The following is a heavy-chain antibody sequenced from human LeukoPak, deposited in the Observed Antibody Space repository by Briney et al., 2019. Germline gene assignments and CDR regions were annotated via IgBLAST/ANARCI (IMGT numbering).Heavy chain of an antibody. CDR1: GFTFSSYA. CDR2: IYSGGST. Sequence: PGGSLRLSCAASGFTFSSYAMSWVRQAPGKGLEWVSVIYSGGSTYYADSVKGRFTISRDNSKNTLYLQMNSLRAEDTAVYYCASDSGSYYSFDYWGQGTLVTVSS. V-gene: IGHV3-66*01. CDR3: ASDSGSYYSFDY. J-gene: IGHJ4*02. D-gene: IGHD1-26*01.